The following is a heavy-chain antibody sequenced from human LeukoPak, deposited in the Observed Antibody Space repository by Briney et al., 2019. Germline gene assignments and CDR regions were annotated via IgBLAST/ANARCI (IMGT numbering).Heavy chain of an antibody. J-gene: IGHJ4*02. CDR1: GGSITNYY. CDR2: IYNSGST. CDR3: ARDERTYSSSWSPFDY. D-gene: IGHD6-13*01. Sequence: PSETLSLTCTVSGGSITNYYWSWIRQPPGKGLEWIGYIYNSGSTNYNPSLKSRVTISVDTSKNQFSLRLSSLTAADTAVYYCARDERTYSSSWSPFDYWGQGTLVTVSS. V-gene: IGHV4-59*12.